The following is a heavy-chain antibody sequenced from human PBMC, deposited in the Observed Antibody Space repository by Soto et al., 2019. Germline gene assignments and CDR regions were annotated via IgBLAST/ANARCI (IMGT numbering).Heavy chain of an antibody. CDR2: IYYSGST. Sequence: PSETLSLTCTVSGGSISSYYWNWIRQPPGKGLEWIGYIYYSGSTNYNPSLKSRVTISVDTSKNQFSLKLSSVTAADTAVYYCVRSVGSSSWYGNWFDPWGQGTLVTVSS. V-gene: IGHV4-59*01. D-gene: IGHD6-13*01. CDR3: VRSVGSSSWYGNWFDP. CDR1: GGSISSYY. J-gene: IGHJ5*02.